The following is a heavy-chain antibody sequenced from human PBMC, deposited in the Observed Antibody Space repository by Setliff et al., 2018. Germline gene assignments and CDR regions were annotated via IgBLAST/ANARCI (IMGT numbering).Heavy chain of an antibody. V-gene: IGHV1-69*10. J-gene: IGHJ5*02. Sequence: GASVKVSCKASGGTFSSYAISWVRQAPGHGLEWMGGIIPILGIANYAQKFQGRVTITADKSTSTAYMELSSLRSEDTAVYYCARGWAGYCSGGSCGEWFDPWGQGTLVTVSS. CDR2: IIPILGIA. D-gene: IGHD2-15*01. CDR3: ARGWAGYCSGGSCGEWFDP. CDR1: GGTFSSYA.